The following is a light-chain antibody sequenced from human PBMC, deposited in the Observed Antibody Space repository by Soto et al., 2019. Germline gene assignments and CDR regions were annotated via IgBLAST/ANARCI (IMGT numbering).Light chain of an antibody. CDR3: QQTFDTFT. CDR2: AAS. J-gene: IGKJ4*01. V-gene: IGKV1-39*01. Sequence: DIQMTQSPSSLSASVGDRVDITCRAGQSISGYLNWYQQKPGNAPKLLIFAASTLQGGVPSRFSASGFGTHFTLTISSLQPEDFATYYCQQTFDTFTFGGGTKVDIK. CDR1: QSISGY.